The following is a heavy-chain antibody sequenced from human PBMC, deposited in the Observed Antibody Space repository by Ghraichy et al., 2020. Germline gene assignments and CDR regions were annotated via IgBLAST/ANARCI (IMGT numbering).Heavy chain of an antibody. Sequence: LSLTSAASGFTFSSYSMNWVRQAPGKGLEWVSSISSSSSYIYYADSVKGRFTISRDNAKNSLYLQMNSLRAEDTAVYYCARDLVRYCSSTSCHGGFDPWGQGTLVTVSS. CDR2: ISSSSSYI. CDR1: GFTFSSYS. D-gene: IGHD2-2*01. V-gene: IGHV3-21*01. J-gene: IGHJ5*02. CDR3: ARDLVRYCSSTSCHGGFDP.